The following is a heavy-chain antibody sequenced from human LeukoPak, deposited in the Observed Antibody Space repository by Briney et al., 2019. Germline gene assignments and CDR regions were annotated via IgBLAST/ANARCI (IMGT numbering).Heavy chain of an antibody. Sequence: TTSETLSLTCAVYGGSFSGYYWTWIRQPPGKGLEWIGEINYSGNTNYNPSLKSRVAISVDTSKNQFSLKLSSVIAADTAMYYCARSKDGSGFAAYWGQGTQVTVSS. V-gene: IGHV4-34*01. J-gene: IGHJ4*02. CDR2: INYSGNT. D-gene: IGHD3-22*01. CDR3: ARSKDGSGFAAY. CDR1: GGSFSGYY.